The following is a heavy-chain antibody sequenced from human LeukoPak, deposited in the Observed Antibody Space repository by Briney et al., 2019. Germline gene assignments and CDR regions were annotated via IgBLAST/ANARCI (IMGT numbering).Heavy chain of an antibody. V-gene: IGHV1-18*01. CDR3: ARVGEYCSSTSCHDY. J-gene: IGHJ4*02. D-gene: IGHD2-2*01. CDR2: ISAYNGNA. CDR1: GYTFTSYG. Sequence: ASVKVSCKASGYTFTSYGIGWVRQAPGQGLEWMGWISAYNGNANYAQKLQGRVTMTTDTSTSTAYMELRSLRSDDTAVYYCARVGEYCSSTSCHDYWGQGTLVTVSS.